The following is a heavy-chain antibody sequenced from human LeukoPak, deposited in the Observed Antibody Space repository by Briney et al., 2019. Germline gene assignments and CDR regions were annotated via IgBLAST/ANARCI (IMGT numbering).Heavy chain of an antibody. CDR2: INPSGGST. D-gene: IGHD4-17*01. Sequence: ASVKVSCKASGYTFTSYYMHWVRQAPGQGLEWMGIINPSGGSTSYAQKFQGRVTITADKSTSTAYMELSSLRSEDTAVYYCARENPMTTVTTFRGSGTPHSDMYGMDVWGQGTTVTVSS. V-gene: IGHV1-46*01. CDR1: GYTFTSYY. J-gene: IGHJ6*02. CDR3: ARENPMTTVTTFRGSGTPHSDMYGMDV.